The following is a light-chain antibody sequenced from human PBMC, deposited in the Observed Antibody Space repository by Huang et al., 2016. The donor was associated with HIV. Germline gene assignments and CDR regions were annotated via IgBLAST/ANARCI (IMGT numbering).Light chain of an antibody. Sequence: AIQMTQSPSSLSASVGDRISLACRASQDIGNDLGWYQQKPGKAPKLLIYAASSLQSEIPSRFSGSGSGTDFTLTISSLQPEDCATYYCLQDYNYPWAFGQGTKVEIK. V-gene: IGKV1-6*02. CDR1: QDIGND. CDR2: AAS. CDR3: LQDYNYPWA. J-gene: IGKJ1*01.